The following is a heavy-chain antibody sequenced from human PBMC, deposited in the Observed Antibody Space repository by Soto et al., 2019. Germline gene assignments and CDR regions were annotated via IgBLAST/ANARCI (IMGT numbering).Heavy chain of an antibody. CDR1: GFTFSSYA. CDR3: ANAGPSFKFIREYSGYDEFDY. V-gene: IGHV3-23*01. J-gene: IGHJ4*02. Sequence: PGGSLRLSCAASGFTFSSYAMSWVRQAPGKGLEWVSAISGSGGSTYYADSVKGRFTISRDNSKNTLYLQMNSLRAEDTAVYYCANAGPSFKFIREYSGYDEFDYWGQGTLVTVSS. CDR2: ISGSGGST. D-gene: IGHD5-12*01.